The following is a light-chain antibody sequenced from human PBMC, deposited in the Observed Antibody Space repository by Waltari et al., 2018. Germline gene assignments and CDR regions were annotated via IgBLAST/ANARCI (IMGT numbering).Light chain of an antibody. CDR3: SSFTSSSTWV. CDR2: DVN. J-gene: IGLJ3*02. V-gene: IGLV2-14*01. CDR1: SSDVGGYNY. Sequence: QSALTQPASVSVSPGQSITISCTGTSSDVGGYNYVSWYQQHPGKAPKLMIYDVNNRPSGVSNRFSGSKSGNTASLTISGLQAEDEADYYCSSFTSSSTWVFGGGTKLIVL.